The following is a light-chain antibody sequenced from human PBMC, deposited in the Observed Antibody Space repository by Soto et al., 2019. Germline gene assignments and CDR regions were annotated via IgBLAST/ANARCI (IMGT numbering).Light chain of an antibody. J-gene: IGKJ1*01. CDR1: ESVSSN. CDR2: GAS. CDR3: QQYSIWRT. V-gene: IGKV3-15*01. Sequence: VMTQSPDTLSLSRGERATLSCRASESVSSNLAGYQQKAGQAPRLLIYGASTRATGIPARFSGSGSGTEFTLTIGSLQSEDSAVYYCQQYSIWRTFGQGTKVDIK.